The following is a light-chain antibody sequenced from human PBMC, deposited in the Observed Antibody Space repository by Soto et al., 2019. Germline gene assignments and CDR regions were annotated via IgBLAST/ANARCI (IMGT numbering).Light chain of an antibody. V-gene: IGKV1-27*01. J-gene: IGKJ1*01. Sequence: DIHMTHSASSLSTSVGYRVTITCRASHDMSNCLALYQQKRRKVPKLVMYAASALQSGVPSRFSGSGSGTDFTLTISSLQPEDVATYSCQKYNSAPWAFGQGTKVDI. CDR1: HDMSNC. CDR2: AAS. CDR3: QKYNSAPWA.